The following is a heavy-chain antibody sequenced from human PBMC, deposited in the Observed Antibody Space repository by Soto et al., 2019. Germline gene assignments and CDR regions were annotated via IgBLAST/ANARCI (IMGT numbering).Heavy chain of an antibody. Sequence: LSLTCTVSGGSISSYYWSWIRQPPGKGLEWIGYIYYSGSTNYNPSLKSRVTISVDTSKNQFSLKLSSVTAADTAVYYCARHLGAFDIWGQGTMVTVSS. CDR2: IYYSGST. CDR3: ARHLGAFDI. D-gene: IGHD3-16*01. CDR1: GGSISSYY. J-gene: IGHJ3*02. V-gene: IGHV4-59*08.